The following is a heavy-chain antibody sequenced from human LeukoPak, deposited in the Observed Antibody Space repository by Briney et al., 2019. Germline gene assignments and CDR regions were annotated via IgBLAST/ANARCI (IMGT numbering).Heavy chain of an antibody. V-gene: IGHV3-30*04. J-gene: IGHJ4*02. CDR1: GFTFSSYA. CDR2: ISYDGSNK. CDR3: ARASYYYDSSGYYYLQYYFDY. Sequence: GGSLRLSCAASGFTFSSYAMHWVRQAPGKGLEWVAVISYDGSNKYYADSVKGRFTISRDNSKNTLYLQMNSLRAEDTAVYYCARASYYYDSSGYYYLQYYFDYWGQGTLVTVSS. D-gene: IGHD3-22*01.